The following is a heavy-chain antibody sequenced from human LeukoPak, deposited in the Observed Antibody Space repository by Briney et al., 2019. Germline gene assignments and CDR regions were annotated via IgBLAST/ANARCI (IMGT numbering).Heavy chain of an antibody. V-gene: IGHV3-23*01. D-gene: IGHD2-15*01. CDR1: GFTFSSYA. J-gene: IGHJ4*02. CDR3: ATARGGY. Sequence: PGGSLRLSCAASGFTFSSYAMSWVRQAPGKGLEWVSGTSTSGGSTYYADSVKGRFTISRDNSKNTLSLQMTSLRAEDTAVYYCATARGGYWGQGTLVTVSS. CDR2: TSTSGGST.